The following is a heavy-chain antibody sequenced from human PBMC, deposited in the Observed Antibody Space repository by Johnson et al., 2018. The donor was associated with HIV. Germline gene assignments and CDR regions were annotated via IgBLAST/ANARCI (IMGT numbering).Heavy chain of an antibody. CDR1: GFTFSSYA. CDR3: AKSDVVVIPEGAFDI. Sequence: VQLVESGGGLVQPGGSLSLSCAASGFTFSSYAMSWVRQAPGKGLEWVSTIIGSGGSTYYAESVKGRFTISRDNSKNTVYLQMNRLRAEDTAVFYCAKSDVVVIPEGAFDIWGQGTMVTVSS. CDR2: IIGSGGST. J-gene: IGHJ3*02. D-gene: IGHD2-21*01. V-gene: IGHV3-23*04.